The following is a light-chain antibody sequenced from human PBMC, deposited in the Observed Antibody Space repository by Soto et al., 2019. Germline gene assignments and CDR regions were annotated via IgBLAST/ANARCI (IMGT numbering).Light chain of an antibody. Sequence: QSALTQPASVSGAAGESITISFSATLRDVGAYNLVSWYQQHPGTAPKLIIYAVLNRQSGISSRFSGSRSDNTASLTISWLQSDDEADYYCSAYTARSTLVFGGGTKLTLL. V-gene: IGLV2-14*01. CDR1: LRDVGAYNL. J-gene: IGLJ3*02. CDR3: SAYTARSTLV. CDR2: AVL.